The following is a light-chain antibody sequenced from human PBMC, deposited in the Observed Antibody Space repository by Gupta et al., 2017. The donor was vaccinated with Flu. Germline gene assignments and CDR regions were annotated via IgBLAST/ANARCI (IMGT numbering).Light chain of an antibody. CDR1: SRDLGLFNC. Sequence: SITISCTGTSRDLGLFNCVSWYQQHPGKAPKLIIFEARKRPSGVSNRFSGAKSGNTASLTISGLQAEDEADYFCCSCAASALSVFGTGTAVPVL. V-gene: IGLV2-23*02. J-gene: IGLJ1*01. CDR2: EAR. CDR3: CSCAASALSV.